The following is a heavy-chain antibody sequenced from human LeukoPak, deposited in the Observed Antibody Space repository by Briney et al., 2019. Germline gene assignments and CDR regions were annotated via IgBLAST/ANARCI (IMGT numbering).Heavy chain of an antibody. CDR3: ARDPNGDYFGAFDI. CDR1: GYSISGGHY. Sequence: SETLSLTCTVSGYSISGGHYWGWIRQAPGKGLEWIGSIYHSGNIYYNPSLKSRVTISVDTSKNQFSLKLSSVTAADTAVYYCARDPNGDYFGAFDIWGQGTMVTVSS. V-gene: IGHV4-38-2*02. J-gene: IGHJ3*02. D-gene: IGHD4-17*01. CDR2: IYHSGNI.